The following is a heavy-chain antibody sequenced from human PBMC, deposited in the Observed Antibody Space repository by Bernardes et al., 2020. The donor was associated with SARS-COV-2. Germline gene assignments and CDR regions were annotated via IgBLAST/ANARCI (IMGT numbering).Heavy chain of an antibody. CDR3: TTGGAITIFGVVIVMDAFDI. CDR2: IKSKTDGGTT. J-gene: IGHJ3*02. Sequence: GGSLRLSRAASGFTFSNAWMSWVRQAPGKGLEWVGRIKSKTDGGTTDYAAPVKGRFTISRDDSKNTLYLQMNSLKTEDTAVYYCTTGGAITIFGVVIVMDAFDIWGQGTMVTGSS. V-gene: IGHV3-15*01. CDR1: GFTFSNAW. D-gene: IGHD3-3*01.